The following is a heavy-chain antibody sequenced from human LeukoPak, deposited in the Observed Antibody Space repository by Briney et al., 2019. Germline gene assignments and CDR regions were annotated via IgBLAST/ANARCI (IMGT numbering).Heavy chain of an antibody. J-gene: IGHJ6*02. D-gene: IGHD3-10*01. V-gene: IGHV1-2*02. CDR1: GYTSTGYY. CDR3: ARDDGSGSYYYYYYGMDV. CDR2: INPNSGGT. Sequence: GASVKVSCKASGYTSTGYYMHWVRQAPGQGLEWMGWINPNSGGTNYAQKFQGRATMTRDTSISTAYMELSRLRSDDTAVYYCARDDGSGSYYYYYYGMDVWGQGTTVTVSS.